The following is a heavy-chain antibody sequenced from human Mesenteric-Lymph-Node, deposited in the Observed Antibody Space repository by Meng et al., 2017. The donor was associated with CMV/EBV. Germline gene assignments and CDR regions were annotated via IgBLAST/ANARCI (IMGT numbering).Heavy chain of an antibody. Sequence: SVKVSCKASGGTFSSHATSWVRQAPGQGFEWMGGIIHILGTANYAQKFQDRVTITADRSTSTVYMEHSSLRSADTAVYYGASRHCSGASCYSHAEYFQHWGPGTLVTVSS. J-gene: IGHJ1*01. CDR3: ASRHCSGASCYSHAEYFQH. D-gene: IGHD2-2*01. CDR2: IIHILGTA. CDR1: GGTFSSHA. V-gene: IGHV1-69*10.